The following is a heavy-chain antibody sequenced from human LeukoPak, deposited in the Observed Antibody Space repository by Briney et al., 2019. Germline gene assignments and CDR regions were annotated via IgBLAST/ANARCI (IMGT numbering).Heavy chain of an antibody. D-gene: IGHD1-7*01. CDR1: GGFISSYY. Sequence: SETLSLTCTVSGGFISSYYWSWIRQPPGKGLEWIGYMYYSGSTNYSPSLKSRATISVDTSKNQFSLKLSSVTAADTAVYFCARVGLTVTTPIYYYYMDVWGKGTTVTVSS. J-gene: IGHJ6*03. CDR2: MYYSGST. CDR3: ARVGLTVTTPIYYYYMDV. V-gene: IGHV4-59*01.